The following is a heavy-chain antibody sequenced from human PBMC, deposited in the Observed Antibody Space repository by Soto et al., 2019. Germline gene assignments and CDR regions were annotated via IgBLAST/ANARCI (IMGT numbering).Heavy chain of an antibody. CDR3: ARGEKYSSGWSPRSNWFYP. D-gene: IGHD6-19*01. CDR2: INPNSGGT. J-gene: IGHJ5*02. Sequence: ASVKVSCKASGYTFTGYYMHWVRQAPGQGLEWMGWINPNSGGTNYAQKFQGWVTMTRDTSISTAYMELSRLRSDDTAVYYCARGEKYSSGWSPRSNWFYPWGQGTLVTVSS. CDR1: GYTFTGYY. V-gene: IGHV1-2*04.